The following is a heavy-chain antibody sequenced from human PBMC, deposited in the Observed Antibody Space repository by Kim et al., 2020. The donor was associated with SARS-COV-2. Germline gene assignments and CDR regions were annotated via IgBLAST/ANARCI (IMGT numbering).Heavy chain of an antibody. J-gene: IGHJ4*02. CDR3: ATDHPSSGWPAFDS. D-gene: IGHD3-22*01. CDR1: GFTFSRRA. V-gene: IGHV3-23*01. Sequence: GGSLRLSCTASGFTFSRRAMSWVRPAPGKGLEWVASVNNGGNAYYADSVKGRFTVSRDITKDTLYLQMNSLRAEDTALYYCATDHPSSGWPAFDSWGQGT. CDR2: VNNGGNA.